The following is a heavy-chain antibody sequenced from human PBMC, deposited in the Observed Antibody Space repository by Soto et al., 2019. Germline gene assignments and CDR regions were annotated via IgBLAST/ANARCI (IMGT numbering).Heavy chain of an antibody. CDR1: GDTFSTYA. CDR3: AINPPTDNGDLDAYAG. CDR2: TIPLFDTA. Sequence: QVRLVQSGAEVKKPGSSVRVSCKASGDTFSTYAFSWVRQAPGQGLEWMGGTIPLFDTATYAQRFQGRVTITADKSTSTAYMELSSLLSEDTAVYFCAINPPTDNGDLDAYAGWGHGTRVTVSS. J-gene: IGHJ3*01. D-gene: IGHD2-8*01. V-gene: IGHV1-69*14.